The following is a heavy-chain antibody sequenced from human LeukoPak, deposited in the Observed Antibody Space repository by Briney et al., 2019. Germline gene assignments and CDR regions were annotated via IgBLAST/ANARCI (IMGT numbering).Heavy chain of an antibody. J-gene: IGHJ4*02. Sequence: GGSLRLSCAASGFTFSSYEMNWVRQAPGKGLEWVSYISSSGSTIYYADSVKGRFTISRGNAKNSLYLQMNSLRAEDTAVYYCARSPPWGYYDSSGYFALYFDYWGQGTLVTVSS. CDR2: ISSSGSTI. V-gene: IGHV3-48*03. CDR3: ARSPPWGYYDSSGYFALYFDY. CDR1: GFTFSSYE. D-gene: IGHD3-22*01.